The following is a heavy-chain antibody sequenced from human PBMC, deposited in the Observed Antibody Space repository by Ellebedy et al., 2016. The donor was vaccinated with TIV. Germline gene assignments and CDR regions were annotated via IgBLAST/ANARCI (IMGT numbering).Heavy chain of an antibody. Sequence: PGGSLRLSCTASGFIFSNYGMHWVRQAPGKGLEWVAFIWYDGSHKYYGDSVKGRFTIPRDNSKNTLYLQMNSLGVDDTAVYYCARDRHVDRGDCLDYWGQGTLVTVSS. CDR3: ARDRHVDRGDCLDY. CDR2: IWYDGSHK. CDR1: GFIFSNYG. D-gene: IGHD2-21*02. J-gene: IGHJ4*02. V-gene: IGHV3-33*01.